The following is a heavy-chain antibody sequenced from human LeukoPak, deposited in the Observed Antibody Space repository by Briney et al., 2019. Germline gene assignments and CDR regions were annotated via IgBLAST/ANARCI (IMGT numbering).Heavy chain of an antibody. V-gene: IGHV3-23*01. CDR1: GFTFSSYA. Sequence: GGSLRLSCAASGFTFSSYAMSWVRQAPGKGLEWVSAISGSGGSTYYADSVKGRFTISRDNSKNTLYLQMNSLRAEDTAVYYCAKDLGGWRYYYSYMDVWGKGTTVTVSS. CDR3: AKDLGGWRYYYSYMDV. J-gene: IGHJ6*03. CDR2: ISGSGGST. D-gene: IGHD3-16*01.